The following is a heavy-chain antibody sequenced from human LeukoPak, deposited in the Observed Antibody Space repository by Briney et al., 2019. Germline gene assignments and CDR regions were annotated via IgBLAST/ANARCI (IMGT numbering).Heavy chain of an antibody. V-gene: IGHV1-18*01. J-gene: IGHJ6*02. Sequence: ASGKVSSKASGYTFTSYGISWVRQSPGQGREGRGWISAYNGNTNYAQKLQGRVTMTTDTSTSTAYMELRSLRSDDTAVYYCARNDYSGRYGRDYYYYGMDVWGQGTTVTVSS. CDR1: GYTFTSYG. CDR3: ARNDYSGRYGRDYYYYGMDV. CDR2: ISAYNGNT. D-gene: IGHD6-19*01.